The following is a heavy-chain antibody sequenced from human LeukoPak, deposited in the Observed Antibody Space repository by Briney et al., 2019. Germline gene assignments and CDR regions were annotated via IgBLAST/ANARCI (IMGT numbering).Heavy chain of an antibody. V-gene: IGHV3-9*01. CDR2: ISWNSGSI. D-gene: IGHD3-22*01. CDR1: GFTFDDYA. J-gene: IGHJ6*02. CDR3: AKDGPYDSSGYYLDYYYYGMDV. Sequence: PGGSLRLSCAASGFTFDDYAMHWVRQAPGKGLEWVSGISWNSGSIGYADSVEGRFTISRDNAKNSLYLQMNSLRAEDTALYYCAKDGPYDSSGYYLDYYYYGMDVWGQGTTVTVSS.